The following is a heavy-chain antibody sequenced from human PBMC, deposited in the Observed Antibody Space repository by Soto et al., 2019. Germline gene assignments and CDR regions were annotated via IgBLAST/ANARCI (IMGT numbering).Heavy chain of an antibody. D-gene: IGHD3-22*01. CDR1: GGTLRSYS. Sequence: AASVKVSCKASGGTLRSYSIRWVRQAPGQGLEWMGGIIPIFGTANYAQKFQGRVTITADESTSTAYMELSSLRSEDTAVYYCARSYYYDSSGYVPLDYWGQGTLVTVSS. V-gene: IGHV1-69*13. CDR3: ARSYYYDSSGYVPLDY. CDR2: IIPIFGTA. J-gene: IGHJ4*02.